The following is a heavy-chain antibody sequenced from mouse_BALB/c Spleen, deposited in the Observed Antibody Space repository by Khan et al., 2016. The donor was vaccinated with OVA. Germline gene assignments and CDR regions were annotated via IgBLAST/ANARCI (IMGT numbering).Heavy chain of an antibody. J-gene: IGHJ3*01. CDR2: MISSGYT. Sequence: EVKLLESRPSLVPPSQTLSLTCSVTGDSISSGYWSWIRTFPGNKLEYMGYMISSGYTYYNPSLTSRISITRHTSKNQYYLQLNSGTTEDTATYYGARSTYRDAFAYWGQGTLVTVSA. D-gene: IGHD2-14*01. V-gene: IGHV3-8*02. CDR1: GDSISSGY. CDR3: ARSTYRDAFAY.